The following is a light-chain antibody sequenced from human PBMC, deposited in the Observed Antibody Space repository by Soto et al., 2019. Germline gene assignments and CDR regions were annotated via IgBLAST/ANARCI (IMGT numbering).Light chain of an antibody. V-gene: IGKV1-5*03. J-gene: IGKJ1*01. CDR2: KAS. Sequence: DIQMTQSPSTLSASVGDRVTITCRASQSISSWLAWYQQKPGKAPKVLIYKASSLESGVPSRFSGSGSGTEFTLTISSLQPDDFATYFCQQYNSFPRTFVPGTKVEI. CDR1: QSISSW. CDR3: QQYNSFPRT.